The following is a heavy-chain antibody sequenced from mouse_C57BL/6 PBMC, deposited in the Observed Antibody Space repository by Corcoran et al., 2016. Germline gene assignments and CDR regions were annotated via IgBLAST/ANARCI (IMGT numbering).Heavy chain of an antibody. CDR1: GYTFTTYG. CDR2: INTYSGVP. J-gene: IGHJ2*01. CDR3: ARKGPGKYHGDY. D-gene: IGHD2-1*01. Sequence: QIQLVQSGPEVKKPGVTVKISCKASGYTFTTYGMSWVKQAPGKGLKWMGWINTYSGVPTYADDFKGRFAFSLETSASTAYMQINNLKNEDTATYFCARKGPGKYHGDYWGQGTTLTVSS. V-gene: IGHV9-3*01.